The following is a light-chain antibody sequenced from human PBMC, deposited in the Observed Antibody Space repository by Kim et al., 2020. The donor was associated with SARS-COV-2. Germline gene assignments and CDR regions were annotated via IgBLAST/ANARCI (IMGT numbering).Light chain of an antibody. Sequence: YPGKTATLSCRASQSLDTRYFAWYRRKPGQAPRLLIYGTSNRATGIPDRFSGSGSGTDFTLTITRLEPEDFALYYCQQYGRSPLTFGGGTKVDIK. J-gene: IGKJ4*01. CDR1: QSLDTRY. CDR2: GTS. CDR3: QQYGRSPLT. V-gene: IGKV3-20*01.